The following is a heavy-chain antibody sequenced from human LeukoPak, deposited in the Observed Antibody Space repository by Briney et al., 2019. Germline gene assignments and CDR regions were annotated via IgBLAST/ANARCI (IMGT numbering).Heavy chain of an antibody. V-gene: IGHV3-49*04. D-gene: IGHD3-10*01. CDR3: TRGGIVMLRSGSNPRWYYYYMDV. J-gene: IGHJ6*03. CDR1: GFTFGDYA. Sequence: PGGSLRLSCTASGFTFGDYAMSWVRQAPGKGPEWVGFIRSKAYGGTTEYAASVKGRFTISRDDSKSIAYLQMNSLKTEDTAVYYCTRGGIVMLRSGSNPRWYYYYMDVWGKGTTVTISS. CDR2: IRSKAYGGTT.